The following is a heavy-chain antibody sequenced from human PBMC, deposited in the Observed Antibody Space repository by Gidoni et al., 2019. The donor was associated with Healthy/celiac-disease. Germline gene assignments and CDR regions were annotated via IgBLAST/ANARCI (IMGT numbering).Heavy chain of an antibody. V-gene: IGHV3-9*01. Sequence: EVQLVESGGGLVQPGRSLRLSCAASGFTFDDYAMHWVQQAPGKGLEWVSGICWNSGSIGYAGSVKGRVTISRDNAKNSLYLQMNSLRAEDTALYYCAKDRAIAAPYYYYYGMDVWGQGTTVTVSS. J-gene: IGHJ6*02. CDR2: ICWNSGSI. CDR1: GFTFDDYA. CDR3: AKDRAIAAPYYYYYGMDV. D-gene: IGHD6-13*01.